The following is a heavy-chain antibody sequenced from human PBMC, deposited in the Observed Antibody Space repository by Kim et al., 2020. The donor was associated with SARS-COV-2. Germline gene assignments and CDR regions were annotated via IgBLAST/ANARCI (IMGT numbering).Heavy chain of an antibody. CDR1: GYTFTGYY. V-gene: IGHV1-2*02. Sequence: ASVKVSCKASGYTFTGYYMHWVRQAPGQGLEWMGWINPNSGGTNYAQKFQGRVTMTRDTSISTAYMELSRLRSDDTAVYYCVMAVAGPLYYYGMDVWGQGTTVTVSS. J-gene: IGHJ6*02. D-gene: IGHD6-19*01. CDR2: INPNSGGT. CDR3: VMAVAGPLYYYGMDV.